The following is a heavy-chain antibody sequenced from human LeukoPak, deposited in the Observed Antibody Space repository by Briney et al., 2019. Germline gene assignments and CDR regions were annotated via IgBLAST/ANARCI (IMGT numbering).Heavy chain of an antibody. Sequence: PGGSLRLSCAASGFTFSTYSMNWVRQAPGKGLEWVSSISSDSSYIYYADSVKGRFTITRDNAKKSLYLQMNSLRADDAAIYYCAKRDFWGQGTLVTVSS. V-gene: IGHV3-21*04. CDR1: GFTFSTYS. J-gene: IGHJ4*02. CDR3: AKRDF. CDR2: ISSDSSYI.